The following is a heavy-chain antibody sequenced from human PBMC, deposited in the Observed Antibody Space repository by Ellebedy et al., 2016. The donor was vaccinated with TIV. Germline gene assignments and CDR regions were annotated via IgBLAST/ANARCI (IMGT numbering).Heavy chain of an antibody. CDR1: GGSITSEAYY. CDR3: ARGGSTVRGVIGY. Sequence: LRLSCTVSGGSITSEAYYWSWIRPYPGKGLEWIWFSDYSGSTNYNASLKGRVEISIDKSTNQFSLKLTSVTAADTAVYFCARGGSTVRGVIGYWGQGTLVTVSS. CDR2: SDYSGST. J-gene: IGHJ4*02. V-gene: IGHV4-31*03. D-gene: IGHD3-10*01.